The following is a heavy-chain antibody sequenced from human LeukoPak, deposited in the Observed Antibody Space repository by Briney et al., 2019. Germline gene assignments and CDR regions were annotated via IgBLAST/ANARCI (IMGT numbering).Heavy chain of an antibody. Sequence: GGSLRLSCAASGFTFSSYAMHWVRQAPGKGLEWVAVISYDGSNKYYADSVKGRFTISRDNSKNTLYLQMNSLRAEDTAVYYCARDVSSWYYYYYYGMDVWGQGTTVTVSS. D-gene: IGHD6-13*01. V-gene: IGHV3-30*04. CDR3: ARDVSSWYYYYYYGMDV. CDR2: ISYDGSNK. J-gene: IGHJ6*02. CDR1: GFTFSSYA.